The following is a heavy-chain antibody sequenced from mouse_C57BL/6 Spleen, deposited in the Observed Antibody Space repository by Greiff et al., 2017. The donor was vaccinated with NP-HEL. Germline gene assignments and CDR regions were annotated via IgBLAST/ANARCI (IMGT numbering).Heavy chain of an antibody. CDR2: IYPRSGNT. V-gene: IGHV1-81*01. CDR1: GYTFTSYG. CDR3: ARNRDDYDGGDY. Sequence: VQLQQSGAELARPGASVKLSCKASGYTFTSYGISWVKQRTGQGLEWIGEIYPRSGNTYYNEKFKGKATLTADKSSSTAYMELRSLTSEDSAVYFCARNRDDYDGGDYWGQGTTLTVSS. D-gene: IGHD2-4*01. J-gene: IGHJ2*01.